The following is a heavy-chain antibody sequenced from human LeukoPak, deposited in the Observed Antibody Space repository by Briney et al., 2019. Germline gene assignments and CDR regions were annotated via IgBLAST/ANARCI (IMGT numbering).Heavy chain of an antibody. CDR2: IYSGGST. J-gene: IGHJ5*02. CDR3: APGPGFGELSENWFDP. CDR1: GFSVSSVY. V-gene: IGHV3-53*01. D-gene: IGHD3-10*01. Sequence: PGGPLRLSCVASGFSVSSVYMTWVRQAPGKGLEWVSVIYSGGSTYYADSVKGRFTISRDNSKNTLYLQVNSLRAEDTAVYYCAPGPGFGELSENWFDPWGQGTLVTVSS.